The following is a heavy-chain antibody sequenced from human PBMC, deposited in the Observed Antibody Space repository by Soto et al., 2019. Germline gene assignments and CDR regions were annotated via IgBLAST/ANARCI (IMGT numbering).Heavy chain of an antibody. Sequence: NPSETLSLTCAVYGGSFRGYYWTWIRQPPGKGLEWIGEIDHSAYTNNNPSLKSRVTISVDTSKNQFSLKLTSVTAADTAVYYCARAEYTYNYRGHDFWGQGTLVTVSS. J-gene: IGHJ4*02. V-gene: IGHV4-34*01. CDR2: IDHSAYT. CDR3: ARAEYTYNYRGHDF. CDR1: GGSFRGYY. D-gene: IGHD5-12*01.